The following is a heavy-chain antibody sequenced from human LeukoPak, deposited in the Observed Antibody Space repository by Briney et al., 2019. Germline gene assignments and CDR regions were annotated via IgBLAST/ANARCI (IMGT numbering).Heavy chain of an antibody. D-gene: IGHD3-16*02. CDR3: ARDYRSYYGAEVSYYYYMDV. V-gene: IGHV4-59*12. Sequence: PSETLSLTCTVSGGSISSYYWSWLRQPPGKGLEWIGYIYYSGSTNYNPSLKSRVTMSVDTSKNQFSLKLSSVTAADTAVYYCARDYRSYYGAEVSYYYYMDVWSKGTTVTVSS. CDR1: GGSISSYY. CDR2: IYYSGST. J-gene: IGHJ6*03.